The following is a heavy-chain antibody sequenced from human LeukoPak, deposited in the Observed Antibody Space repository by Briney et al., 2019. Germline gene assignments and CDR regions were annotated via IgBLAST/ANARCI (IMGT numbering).Heavy chain of an antibody. Sequence: PGGSLRLSCAASGFIFSSYWMSWVRQAPGIGLEWVANIKEDGSEKYYVDSVKGRFTISRDNAKNSLYLQMNSLRAEDTAVYYCARSRYSSSWYTYFFDFWGQGTLVTVSS. CDR1: GFIFSSYW. J-gene: IGHJ4*02. D-gene: IGHD6-13*01. CDR3: ARSRYSSSWYTYFFDF. V-gene: IGHV3-7*04. CDR2: IKEDGSEK.